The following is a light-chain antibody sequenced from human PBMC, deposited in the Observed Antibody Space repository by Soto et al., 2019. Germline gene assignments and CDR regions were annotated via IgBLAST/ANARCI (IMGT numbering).Light chain of an antibody. CDR2: GAS. V-gene: IGKV3-11*01. CDR3: QQRSNWPWT. Sequence: EVVLTQSPATLSLSPGKRATLSCRASQSVSTYLAWYQQKPGQAPRLLIYGASNRATGIPARFSGSGSGTDFTLTISSLEPEDFVVYYCQQRSNWPWTFGQGTKVEIK. J-gene: IGKJ1*01. CDR1: QSVSTY.